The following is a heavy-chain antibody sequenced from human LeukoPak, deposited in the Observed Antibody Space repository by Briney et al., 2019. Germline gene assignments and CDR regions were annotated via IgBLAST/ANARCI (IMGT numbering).Heavy chain of an antibody. CDR2: ISGSGGST. V-gene: IGHV3-23*01. CDR3: VKSLGYYDSSGYYPSSYFDY. Sequence: GGSLRLSCAASGFTLSSYAMSWVRQAPGKGLEWVSAISGSGGSTYYADSVKGRFTISRDNSKNTLYLQMNSLRAEDTAVYYCVKSLGYYDSSGYYPSSYFDYWGQGTLVTVSS. D-gene: IGHD3-22*01. J-gene: IGHJ4*02. CDR1: GFTLSSYA.